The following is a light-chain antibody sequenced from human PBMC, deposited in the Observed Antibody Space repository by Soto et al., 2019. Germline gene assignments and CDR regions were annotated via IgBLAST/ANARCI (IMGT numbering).Light chain of an antibody. CDR2: KTS. CDR1: QSLSGW. Sequence: DIQMTQSPSTLSASVGDRVTITCRASQSLSGWLAWYQQKPGKAPKLLIYKTSSLESGVPSRFSGSGSGTEFTLTISSLQPDDFATYYCQQYNSVYTSGQGTKLEIK. CDR3: QQYNSVYT. V-gene: IGKV1-5*03. J-gene: IGKJ2*01.